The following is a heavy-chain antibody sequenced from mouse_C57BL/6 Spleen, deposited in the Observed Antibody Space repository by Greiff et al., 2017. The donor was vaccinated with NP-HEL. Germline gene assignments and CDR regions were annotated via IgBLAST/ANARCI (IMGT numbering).Heavy chain of an antibody. CDR3: TRKAYYIFDY. CDR2: IDPETGGT. J-gene: IGHJ2*01. CDR1: GYTFTDYE. V-gene: IGHV1-15*01. D-gene: IGHD2-12*01. Sequence: QVQLQQSGAELVRPGASVTLSCKASGYTFTDYEMHWVKQTPVHGLEWIGAIDPETGGTAYNQKFKGKAILTADKSSSTAYMELRSLTSEDSAVYYCTRKAYYIFDYWGQGTTLTVSS.